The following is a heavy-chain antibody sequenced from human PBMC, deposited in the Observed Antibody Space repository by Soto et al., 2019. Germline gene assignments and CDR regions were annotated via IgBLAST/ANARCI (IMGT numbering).Heavy chain of an antibody. V-gene: IGHV2-5*02. CDR3: AHSRPYYYGSGSXYVNYFDY. D-gene: IGHD3-10*01. CDR1: GFSLSTSGVG. J-gene: IGHJ4*02. Sequence: QITLKESGPTLVKPTQTLTLTCTFSGFSLSTSGVGVGWIRQPPGKALEWLALIYWDDDKRYSPSLKSRLTITKDTSKNQVVLTMTNMDPXDTATXYCAHSRPYYYGSGSXYVNYFDYWGQGTLVTVSS. CDR2: IYWDDDK.